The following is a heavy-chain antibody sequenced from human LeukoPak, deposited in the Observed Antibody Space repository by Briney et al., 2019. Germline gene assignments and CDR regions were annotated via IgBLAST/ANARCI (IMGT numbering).Heavy chain of an antibody. CDR1: GFTFSSYA. CDR3: AKDIHGDYGGLDY. D-gene: IGHD4-17*01. Sequence: GGSLRLSCAASGFTFSSYAMTWVRQAPGKGLEWVSTIINSGATTYYADSVKGRFTISRDNSKNTLDLQMNSLRAEDTAAYYCAKDIHGDYGGLDYWGQGSLVTVSS. J-gene: IGHJ4*02. CDR2: IINSGATT. V-gene: IGHV3-23*01.